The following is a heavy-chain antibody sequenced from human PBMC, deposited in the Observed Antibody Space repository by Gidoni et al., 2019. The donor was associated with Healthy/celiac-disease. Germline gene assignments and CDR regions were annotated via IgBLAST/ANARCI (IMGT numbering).Heavy chain of an antibody. CDR3: ASVAGTFDY. J-gene: IGHJ4*02. Sequence: QVQLVESGGGVVQPGRSLRFFCAASGFPFSSYGMHWVRQAPGKGLEWVAVIWYDGSNKYYADSVKGRFTISRDNSKNTLYLQMNSLRAEDTAVYYCASVAGTFDYWGQGTLVTVSS. CDR1: GFPFSSYG. D-gene: IGHD6-19*01. CDR2: IWYDGSNK. V-gene: IGHV3-33*01.